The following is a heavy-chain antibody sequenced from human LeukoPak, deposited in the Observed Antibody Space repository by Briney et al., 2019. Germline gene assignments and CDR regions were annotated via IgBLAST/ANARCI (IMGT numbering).Heavy chain of an antibody. CDR2: ISPYNGNT. D-gene: IGHD3-10*01. Sequence: ASVKVSCKASGYTFTSYGISWVRQAPGHGLEWVGWISPYNGNTKYKQSLQGRFTMSTDASTTTAYLEMTGLTSDDTAVYYCAREINGVFDYWGEGTVVTVSS. CDR3: AREINGVFDY. V-gene: IGHV1-18*01. CDR1: GYTFTSYG. J-gene: IGHJ4*02.